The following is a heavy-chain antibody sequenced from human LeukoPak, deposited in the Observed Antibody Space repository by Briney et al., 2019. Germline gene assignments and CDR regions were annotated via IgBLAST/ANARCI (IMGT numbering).Heavy chain of an antibody. V-gene: IGHV4-34*01. D-gene: IGHD6-13*01. CDR1: GGSFNGYY. CDR3: ARRPLGSSWHGQAIKHRPNWFDP. CDR2: INHSGST. J-gene: IGHJ5*02. Sequence: KPSETLSHTCAVYGGSFNGYYWSWIRQPPGKGLEWIGEINHSGSTNYNPSLKSRVTISVDTSKNQFSLKLSSVTAADTAVYYCARRPLGSSWHGQAIKHRPNWFDPWGQGTLATVSS.